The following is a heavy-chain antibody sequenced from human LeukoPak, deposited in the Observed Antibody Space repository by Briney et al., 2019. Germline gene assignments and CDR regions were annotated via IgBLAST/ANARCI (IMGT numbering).Heavy chain of an antibody. J-gene: IGHJ6*03. CDR1: GFTFDDYG. V-gene: IGHV3-20*04. CDR2: INWNGGST. D-gene: IGHD3-3*01. Sequence: GGSLRLSCAASGFTFDDYGMSWVRQVPGKGLEWVSGINWNGGSTGYADSVKGRFTISRDNAKNSLYLQMNSLRAEDTALYYCARAGPLRLLEPYYMDVWGKGTTVTVSS. CDR3: ARAGPLRLLEPYYMDV.